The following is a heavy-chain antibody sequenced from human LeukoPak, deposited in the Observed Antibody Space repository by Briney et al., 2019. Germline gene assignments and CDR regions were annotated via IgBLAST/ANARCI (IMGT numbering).Heavy chain of an antibody. CDR3: ARDGEYSSSSAVFTPNYFDY. Sequence: AGGSLRLSCAASGFTFSSYAMHWVRQAPGKGLEWVAVISYDGSNKYYADSVKGRFTISRDNSKNALYLQMNSLRAEDTAVYYCARDGEYSSSSAVFTPNYFDYWGQGTLVTVSS. CDR2: ISYDGSNK. D-gene: IGHD6-6*01. CDR1: GFTFSSYA. V-gene: IGHV3-30-3*01. J-gene: IGHJ4*02.